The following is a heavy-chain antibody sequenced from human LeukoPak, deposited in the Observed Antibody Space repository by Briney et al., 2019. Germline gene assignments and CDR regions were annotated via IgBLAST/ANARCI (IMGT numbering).Heavy chain of an antibody. CDR3: AKGTTGMAPRGYFDD. D-gene: IGHD5-18*01. CDR2: ISGSGGST. J-gene: IGHJ4*02. V-gene: IGHV3-23*01. Sequence: PGGSLRLSCAVSGFTFSTYAMNWVRQAPGKGLEWVSVISGSGGSTYYADSVKGRFTISRDNSKNTLYLQMNSPTVEDTAVYYCAKGTTGMAPRGYFDDWGQGTLVTVSS. CDR1: GFTFSTYA.